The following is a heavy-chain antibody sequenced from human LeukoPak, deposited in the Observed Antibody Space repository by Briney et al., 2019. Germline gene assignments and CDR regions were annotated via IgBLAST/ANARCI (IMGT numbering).Heavy chain of an antibody. CDR2: IDSSGGYM. V-gene: IGHV3-21*06. CDR1: GFTFNNYS. Sequence: GGSLRLSCEASGFTFNNYSKNWARQAPGKGLEWVSSIDSSGGYMFYADSVKGRFIISRDNAKDSLYLQMNSLRVEDTAVYYCLRGDRRDYWGQGTLVTVSS. J-gene: IGHJ4*02. CDR3: LRGDRRDY.